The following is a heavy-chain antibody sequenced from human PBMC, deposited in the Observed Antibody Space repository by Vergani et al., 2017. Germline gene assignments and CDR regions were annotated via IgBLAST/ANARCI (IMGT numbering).Heavy chain of an antibody. V-gene: IGHV1-18*01. D-gene: IGHD6-6*01. CDR3: ARGRIAARPYYYYYYMDV. Sequence: QVQLVQSGAEVKKPGASVKVSCKASGYTFTSYGISWVRQAPGQGLEWMGWISAYNGNTNYAQKLQGRVTMTTDASTSTAYMELRSLRSDDTAVYYCARGRIAARPYYYYYYMDVWGKGTTVTVSS. CDR2: ISAYNGNT. J-gene: IGHJ6*03. CDR1: GYTFTSYG.